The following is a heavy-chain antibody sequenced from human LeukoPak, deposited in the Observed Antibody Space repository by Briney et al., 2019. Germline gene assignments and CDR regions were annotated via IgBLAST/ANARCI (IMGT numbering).Heavy chain of an antibody. J-gene: IGHJ4*02. CDR3: AKDMTLSWIQLWFPFDY. D-gene: IGHD5-18*01. V-gene: IGHV3-23*01. CDR2: ISGSGGST. Sequence: GGSLRLSCAASGFTFSSYAMSWVRQAPGKGPEWVSAISGSGGSTYYADSVKGRFTISRDNSKNTLYLQMNSLRAEDTAVYYCAKDMTLSWIQLWFPFDYWGQGTLVTVSS. CDR1: GFTFSSYA.